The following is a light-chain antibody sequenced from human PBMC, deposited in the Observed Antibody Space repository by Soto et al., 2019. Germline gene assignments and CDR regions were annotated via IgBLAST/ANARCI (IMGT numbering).Light chain of an antibody. J-gene: IGKJ1*01. CDR3: QQSYSTTWT. CDR2: AAS. Sequence: DIQMTQSPSSLPKSAGDRVTITCRASQAISPYLNWYQQKPGKAPKLLIYAASSLQSGVPSRFSGSGSETDFTLTISSLQPEDFATYSCQQSYSTTWTFGQGTKVEIQ. V-gene: IGKV1-39*01. CDR1: QAISPY.